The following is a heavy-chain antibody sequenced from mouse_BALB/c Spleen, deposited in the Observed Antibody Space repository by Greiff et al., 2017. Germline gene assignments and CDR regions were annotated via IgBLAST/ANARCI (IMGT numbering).Heavy chain of an antibody. CDR2: IYPGSGST. V-gene: IGHV1S22*01. CDR3: TRSNYGNFAY. D-gene: IGHD2-1*01. J-gene: IGHJ3*01. CDR1: GYTFTSYW. Sequence: LQQPGSELVRPGASVKLSCKASGYTFTSYWMHWVKQRPGQGLEWIGNIYPGSGSTNYDEKFKSKATLTVDTSSSTAYMQLSSLTSEDSAVYYCTRSNYGNFAYWGQGTLVTVSA.